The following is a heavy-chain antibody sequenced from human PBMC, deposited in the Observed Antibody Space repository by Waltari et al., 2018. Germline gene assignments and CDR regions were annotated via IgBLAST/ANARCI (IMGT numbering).Heavy chain of an antibody. V-gene: IGHV3-21*01. Sequence: EVQLVESGGGLVKPGGSLRLSCAASGFSFSSNSMNWVRQAPGKGLEWVSSISSSSSYIYHADSVKGRFTISRDNAKNSLYLQMNSLRAEDTAVYYCASLDYFDYWGQGTLVTVSS. CDR2: ISSSSSYI. CDR3: ASLDYFDY. J-gene: IGHJ4*02. CDR1: GFSFSSNS.